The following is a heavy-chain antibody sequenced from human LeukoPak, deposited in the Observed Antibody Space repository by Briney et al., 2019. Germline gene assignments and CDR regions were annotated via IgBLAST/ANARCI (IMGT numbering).Heavy chain of an antibody. Sequence: SETLSLTCAVSGGSISSSNWWSWVRQPPGKGLEWIGYIYYSGSTNYNPSLKSRVTLSVDTSKNQFSLKLSSMTAADTAVYYCARVKAGSSWTLLDYWGQGTLVTVSS. D-gene: IGHD6-13*01. V-gene: IGHV4-4*02. J-gene: IGHJ4*02. CDR2: IYYSGST. CDR1: GGSISSSNW. CDR3: ARVKAGSSWTLLDY.